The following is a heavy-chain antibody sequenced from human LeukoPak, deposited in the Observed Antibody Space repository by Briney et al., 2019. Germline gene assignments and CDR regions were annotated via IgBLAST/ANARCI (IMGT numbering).Heavy chain of an antibody. J-gene: IGHJ4*02. D-gene: IGHD3-10*01. CDR2: IRSKTYRGTT. Sequence: GGSLRLSCAASGFTFGDYTMNWVRQAPGKGLEWVGFIRSKTYRGTTEYAASVKGRFTISRDDSKSIVYLQMNSLKTEDTAVYYCTRDLVYFYGSGFDYWGQGTLVTVSS. CDR3: TRDLVYFYGSGFDY. V-gene: IGHV3-49*04. CDR1: GFTFGDYT.